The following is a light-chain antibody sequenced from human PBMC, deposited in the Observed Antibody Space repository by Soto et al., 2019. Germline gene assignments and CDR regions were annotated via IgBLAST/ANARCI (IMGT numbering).Light chain of an antibody. V-gene: IGKV3-11*01. Sequence: EVVLTQSPATLSLSPGERATLSCRASQSVGSYLAWYQQKLGQAPRLLIYDASNRATGIPGRFSGSGSGTDFTLTISSKEPEDFAFYYCQQRGTFGQGYKVEIK. J-gene: IGKJ2*01. CDR1: QSVGSY. CDR2: DAS. CDR3: QQRGT.